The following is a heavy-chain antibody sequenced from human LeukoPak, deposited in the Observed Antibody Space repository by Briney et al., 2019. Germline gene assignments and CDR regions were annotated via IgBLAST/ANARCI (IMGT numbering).Heavy chain of an antibody. J-gene: IGHJ4*02. CDR3: ARDSSGSGSSYIFDY. CDR2: ISYDGSNK. V-gene: IGHV3-30*01. Sequence: PGGSLRLSCAASGFTFSSYAMHWVRQAPGKGLEWVAVISYDGSNKYYADSVKGRFTISGDNSKNTLYLQMNSLRAEDTAVYYCARDSSGSGSSYIFDYWGQGTLLTVSS. D-gene: IGHD3-10*01. CDR1: GFTFSSYA.